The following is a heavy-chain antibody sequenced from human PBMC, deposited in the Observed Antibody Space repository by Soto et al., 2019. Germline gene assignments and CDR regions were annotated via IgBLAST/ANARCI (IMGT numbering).Heavy chain of an antibody. V-gene: IGHV3-9*01. CDR1: GFAFDDYV. J-gene: IGHJ5*02. D-gene: IGHD6-13*01. CDR2: ITWNGGTI. Sequence: LRLSCAASGFAFDDYVMHWVRQPPGRGLEWVSGITWNGGTIRYVDSVKGRFTISRDNAENSLYLQMNSLRPEDTAVYYCAKGGSAALIAPSGRDNWFDPWGQGTQVTVSS. CDR3: AKGGSAALIAPSGRDNWFDP.